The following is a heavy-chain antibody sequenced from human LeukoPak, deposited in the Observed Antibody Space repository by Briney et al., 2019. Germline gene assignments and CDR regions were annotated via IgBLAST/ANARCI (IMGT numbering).Heavy chain of an antibody. CDR3: VSGWYWYYFDY. CDR2: INHSGST. J-gene: IGHJ4*02. Sequence: SETLSLTCAVYGGSFSGYYWSWIRQPPGKGLEWIWEINHSGSTNYNPSLKSRVTISVDTSKNQFSLKLSSVTAADTAVYYCVSGWYWYYFDYWGQGTLVTVSS. CDR1: GGSFSGYY. V-gene: IGHV4-34*01. D-gene: IGHD2-8*02.